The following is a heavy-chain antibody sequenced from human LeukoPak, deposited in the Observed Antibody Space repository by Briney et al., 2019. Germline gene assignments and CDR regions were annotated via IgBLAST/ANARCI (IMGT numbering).Heavy chain of an antibody. Sequence: GASVKVSCKTSGYTFTGYYIHWVGQAPGQGLEWMGWINPNSGGTNYAQNFQGRVTMTRDTSISTAYMELSSLRSEDTAVYYCARDRYYGSGSYYTTTDYYGMDVWGQGTTVTVSS. D-gene: IGHD3-10*01. V-gene: IGHV1-2*02. CDR1: GYTFTGYY. J-gene: IGHJ6*02. CDR3: ARDRYYGSGSYYTTTDYYGMDV. CDR2: INPNSGGT.